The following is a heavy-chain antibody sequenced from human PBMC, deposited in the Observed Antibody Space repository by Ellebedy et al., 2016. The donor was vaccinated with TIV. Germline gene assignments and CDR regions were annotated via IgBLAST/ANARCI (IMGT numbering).Heavy chain of an antibody. CDR1: GFTFSINSSA. J-gene: IGHJ6*02. CDR2: IRSKANSYAT. CDR3: IRSTSSLLFYYGMDV. V-gene: IGHV3-73*01. D-gene: IGHD2-2*01. Sequence: GESLKISCSASGFTFSINSSAMHWVRQASGKGLEWVGHIRSKANSYATAYAASVKGRFTISRDDSKNTAYLQMNSLKTEDTAVYYCIRSTSSLLFYYGMDVWGQGTTVTVSS.